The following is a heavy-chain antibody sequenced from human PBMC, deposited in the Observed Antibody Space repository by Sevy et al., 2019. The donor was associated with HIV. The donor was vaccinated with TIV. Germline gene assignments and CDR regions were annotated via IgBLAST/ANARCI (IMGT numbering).Heavy chain of an antibody. D-gene: IGHD3-3*01. V-gene: IGHV1-8*01. CDR1: GYTFTSYD. Sequence: ASVKVSCEAFGYTFTSYDINWVRQAPGQGLEWMGWMSPNTGATGFAQRFHGRVTLTRNKSITTAYMELSSLTYEDTAVYYCARGGNGDFWSYEYYYYGMDVWGQGTTVTVSS. J-gene: IGHJ6*02. CDR2: MSPNTGAT. CDR3: ARGGNGDFWSYEYYYYGMDV.